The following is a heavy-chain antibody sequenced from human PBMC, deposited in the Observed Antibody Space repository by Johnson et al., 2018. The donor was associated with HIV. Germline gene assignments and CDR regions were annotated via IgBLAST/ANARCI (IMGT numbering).Heavy chain of an antibody. CDR3: AKDSATDPFDI. J-gene: IGHJ3*02. D-gene: IGHD6-25*01. CDR1: GFTFSSYA. V-gene: IGHV3-30*04. CDR2: ISYDGSNK. Sequence: QVQLVESGGVVVQPGGSLRLSCAASGFTFSSYAMHWVRQAPGKGLEWVAVISYDGSNKYYADSVKGRFTISRDNSKNTLYLQMNSLRAEDTAVYYCAKDSATDPFDIWGQGTMVTVSS.